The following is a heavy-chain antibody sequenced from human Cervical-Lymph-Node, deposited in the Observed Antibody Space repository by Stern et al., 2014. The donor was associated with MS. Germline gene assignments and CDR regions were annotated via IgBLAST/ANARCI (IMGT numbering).Heavy chain of an antibody. CDR2: VYYSGTT. D-gene: IGHD4-23*01. J-gene: IGHJ4*02. CDR1: GDSISSYY. V-gene: IGHV4-59*08. Sequence: QLQLQESGPGLVKPSETLSLTCTVSGDSISSYYWSWIRQPPGKGLEWVGHVYYSGTTYYNPSLTGRVTLSVDTSKKQFFLKLNSVTAADTAVYYCARLSTVVDYWGQGTLVTVSS. CDR3: ARLSTVVDY.